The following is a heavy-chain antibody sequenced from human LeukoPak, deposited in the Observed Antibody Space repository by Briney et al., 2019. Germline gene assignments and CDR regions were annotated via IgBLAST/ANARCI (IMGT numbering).Heavy chain of an antibody. CDR3: VRLGLYYDSGGYYFGYFDL. CDR2: IYTSGST. V-gene: IGHV4-4*07. CDR1: GGSISSYY. Sequence: SETLSLTCTVSGGSISSYYWSWIRQPAGKGLEWIGRIYTSGSTNYNPSLKSRVTMSVDTSKNQFSLKLSSVTAADTAVYYCVRLGLYYDSGGYYFGYFDLWGRGTLVTVSS. J-gene: IGHJ2*01. D-gene: IGHD3-22*01.